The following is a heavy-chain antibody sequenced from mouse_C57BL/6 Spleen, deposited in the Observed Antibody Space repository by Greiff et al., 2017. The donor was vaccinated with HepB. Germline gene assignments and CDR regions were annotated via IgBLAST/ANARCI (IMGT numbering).Heavy chain of an antibody. CDR1: GFTFTDYY. CDR3: ARERAYSYYAMDY. J-gene: IGHJ4*01. D-gene: IGHD2-10*01. V-gene: IGHV1-36*01. Sequence: VQLKESGPVLVKPGPSVKISCKASGFTFTDYYMHWVKQSHGKSLEWIGLVYPYNGGTSYNQKFKGKATLTVDTSSSTAYMELNSLTSEDSAVYYCARERAYSYYAMDYWGQGTSVTVYS. CDR2: VYPYNGGT.